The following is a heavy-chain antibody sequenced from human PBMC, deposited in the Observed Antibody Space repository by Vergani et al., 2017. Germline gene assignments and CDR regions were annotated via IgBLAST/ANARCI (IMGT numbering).Heavy chain of an antibody. CDR2: IKEDGSEI. V-gene: IGHV3-7*01. D-gene: IGHD6-13*01. CDR3: GRRAGIIDY. Sequence: EVQLVESGGGLVQPGGSLRLSCVASGFSLSHYWMTWVRQAPGKGLEWVANIKEDGSEIFYVDSVKGRFTISRDNVKNSLYLQMNRRRVDDTAVYYCGRRAGIIDYWGQGTLVSVSS. CDR1: GFSLSHYW. J-gene: IGHJ4*02.